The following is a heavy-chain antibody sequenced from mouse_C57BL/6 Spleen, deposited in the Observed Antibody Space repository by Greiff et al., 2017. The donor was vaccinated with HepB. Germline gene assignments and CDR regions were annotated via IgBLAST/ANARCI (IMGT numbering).Heavy chain of an antibody. CDR3: TSEADGYYDYFDY. J-gene: IGHJ2*01. CDR1: GFTFSDAW. CDR2: IRDKANNHAT. D-gene: IGHD2-3*01. Sequence: EVQLVESGGGLVQPGGSMKLSYAASGFTFSDAWMDWVRQTPEKGLEWVAEIRDKANNHATYYAESVKGRFTISRDDSKSSVYLQMNSLRAEDTGIYYCTSEADGYYDYFDYWGQGTTLTVSS. V-gene: IGHV6-6*01.